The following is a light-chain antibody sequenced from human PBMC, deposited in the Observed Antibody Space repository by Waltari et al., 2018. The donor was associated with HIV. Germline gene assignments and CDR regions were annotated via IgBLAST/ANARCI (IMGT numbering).Light chain of an antibody. CDR3: QQYGTSPPT. J-gene: IGKJ1*01. Sequence: EIVLTQSPGTLSLSPGKRATLPCRASQSVSSNYLAWYQQKPGQAPRLVIYGASSRATGIPARFSRSGSVTDFTLTISRLEPEDVAVYYCQQYGTSPPTFGQGTKVEVK. CDR2: GAS. CDR1: QSVSSNY. V-gene: IGKV3-20*01.